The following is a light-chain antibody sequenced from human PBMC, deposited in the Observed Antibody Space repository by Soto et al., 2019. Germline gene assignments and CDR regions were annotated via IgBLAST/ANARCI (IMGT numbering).Light chain of an antibody. CDR2: DVT. CDR3: CSHAGTYVI. V-gene: IGLV2-11*01. Sequence: QSVLTQPRSVSGSPGQSVTISCTGTSSDVGRYNYVSWYQQRPGKAPKVMIYDVTERPSGVPDRFPGSKSGNTASLTISGLQADDEADYYCCSHAGTYVIFGGGTKLTVL. CDR1: SSDVGRYNY. J-gene: IGLJ2*01.